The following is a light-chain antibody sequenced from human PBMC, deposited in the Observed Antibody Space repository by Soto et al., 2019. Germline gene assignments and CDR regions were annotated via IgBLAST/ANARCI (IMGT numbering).Light chain of an antibody. J-gene: IGKJ1*01. CDR3: QQSYSTLGT. CDR2: AAS. Sequence: DIQMTQSPSSLSASVGDRVTITCRASQSISNYLNWYQQKPGKAPKLLIYAASSFQSGVPSRFSGSGAGTDFTLAISSLQPEDFATYYCQQSYSTLGTFGQGTKVEIK. CDR1: QSISNY. V-gene: IGKV1-39*01.